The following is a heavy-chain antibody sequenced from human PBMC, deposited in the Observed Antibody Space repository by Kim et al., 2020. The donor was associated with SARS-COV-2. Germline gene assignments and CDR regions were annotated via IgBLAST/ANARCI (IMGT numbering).Heavy chain of an antibody. V-gene: IGHV3-11*06. CDR3: ARENPYYDLWSGGGGAF. Sequence: GGSLRLSCAASGFTFSDYYMSWIRQAPGKGLEWVSYISTSGTYTNYAASVKGRFTISRDNAKTSMYLQLDSLRAEDTAMYYCARENPYYDLWSGGGGAF. D-gene: IGHD3-3*01. CDR1: GFTFSDYY. J-gene: IGHJ3*01. CDR2: ISTSGTYT.